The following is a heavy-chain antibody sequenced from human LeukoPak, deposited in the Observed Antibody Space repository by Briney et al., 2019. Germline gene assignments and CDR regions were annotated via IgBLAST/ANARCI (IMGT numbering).Heavy chain of an antibody. D-gene: IGHD3-10*01. CDR3: AREGRREYAFDI. CDR1: GYNFMRYG. CDR2: ISVYNGNT. J-gene: IGHJ3*02. Sequence: ASVKVSCKASGYNFMRYGISWVRQAPGQGLEWMGRISVYNGNTHYAQTLQGRVTMTRDTSTSTVYMELRSLRYDDTAVYYCAREGRREYAFDIWGQGTMVTVSS. V-gene: IGHV1-18*01.